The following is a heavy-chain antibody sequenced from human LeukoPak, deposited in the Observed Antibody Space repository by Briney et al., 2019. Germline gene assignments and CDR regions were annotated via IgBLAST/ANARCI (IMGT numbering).Heavy chain of an antibody. J-gene: IGHJ4*02. CDR2: IYHSGST. D-gene: IGHD1-1*01. Sequence: SETLSLTCTVSGDSISKVGYYWSWIRQPPGKGLEWIGYIYHSGSTDYNPSLKSRVNISIDRSKNQFSLKLSSVTAADTAVYYCARGLEAGTEDYWGQGTLVTVFS. V-gene: IGHV4-30-2*01. CDR1: GDSISKVGYY. CDR3: ARGLEAGTEDY.